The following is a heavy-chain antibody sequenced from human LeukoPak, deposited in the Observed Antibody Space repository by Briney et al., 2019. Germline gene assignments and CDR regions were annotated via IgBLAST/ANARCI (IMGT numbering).Heavy chain of an antibody. CDR2: ISGSGGST. CDR1: GFTFIIYA. D-gene: IGHD5-18*01. J-gene: IGHJ5*02. V-gene: IGHV3-23*01. Sequence: QPGGSLRLSCAASGFTFIIYAMSWVRQAPGKGLEWVSVISGSGGSTYYADSVKGRFTISRDNSQNTLYLQMNSLRAEDTAVYYCAKGPHTASSYNWFDPWGRGTLVTVSS. CDR3: AKGPHTASSYNWFDP.